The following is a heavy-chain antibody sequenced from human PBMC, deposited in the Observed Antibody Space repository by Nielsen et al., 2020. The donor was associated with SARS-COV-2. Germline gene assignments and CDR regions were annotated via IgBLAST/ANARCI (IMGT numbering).Heavy chain of an antibody. J-gene: IGHJ4*02. CDR1: GFTFSSYW. Sequence: GESLKISCAASGFTFSSYWMSWVRQAPGKGLEWVANIKQDGSEKYYVDSVKGRFTISRDNAKNSLYLQMNSLRAEDTAVYYCTRDGDPDIVVVVAAYFDYWGQGTLVTVSS. D-gene: IGHD2-15*01. CDR2: IKQDGSEK. CDR3: TRDGDPDIVVVVAAYFDY. V-gene: IGHV3-7*01.